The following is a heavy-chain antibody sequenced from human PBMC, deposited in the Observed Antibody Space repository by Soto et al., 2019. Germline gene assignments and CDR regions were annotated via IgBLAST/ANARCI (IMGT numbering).Heavy chain of an antibody. J-gene: IGHJ5*02. D-gene: IGHD3-22*01. CDR2: ISAYNGNT. Sequence: QVQLVQSGAEVKKPGASVKVSCKASGYTFTSYGISWVRQAPGQGLEWMGWISAYNGNTNYAQKLQGRVTMTTDTSTSTAYMELRSLRSDDMAVYYCAITYYYYSSGAAWFDPWGQGTLVTVSS. CDR1: GYTFTSYG. CDR3: AITYYYYSSGAAWFDP. V-gene: IGHV1-18*03.